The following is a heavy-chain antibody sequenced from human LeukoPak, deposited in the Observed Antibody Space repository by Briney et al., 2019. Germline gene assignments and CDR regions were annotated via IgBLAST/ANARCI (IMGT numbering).Heavy chain of an antibody. Sequence: PGGSLRLSCAASGFTFSSYSMNWVRQALGKGLEWVSFISSSRSYIYYADSVKGRFTISRDNSKNTLYLQMNSLRAEDTAVYYCAHGSMYQLDYWGQGTLVTVSS. D-gene: IGHD2-2*01. CDR1: GFTFSSYS. V-gene: IGHV3-21*04. J-gene: IGHJ4*02. CDR2: ISSSRSYI. CDR3: AHGSMYQLDY.